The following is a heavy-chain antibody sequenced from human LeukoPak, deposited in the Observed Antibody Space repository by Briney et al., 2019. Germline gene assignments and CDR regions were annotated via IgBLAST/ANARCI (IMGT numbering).Heavy chain of an antibody. V-gene: IGHV1-2*02. D-gene: IGHD3-22*01. CDR3: AREVGYYDGTGDYYHYYMDV. Sequence: GASVTVSCTSSGYAFTGYYMHWVRQAPGQGLEWMGWINPNSGVTNYAQKFQGRVTMTRDTSISTAYMELSSLRSDDTAVHYCAREVGYYDGTGDYYHYYMDVWGKGTTVTVSS. J-gene: IGHJ6*03. CDR2: INPNSGVT. CDR1: GYAFTGYY.